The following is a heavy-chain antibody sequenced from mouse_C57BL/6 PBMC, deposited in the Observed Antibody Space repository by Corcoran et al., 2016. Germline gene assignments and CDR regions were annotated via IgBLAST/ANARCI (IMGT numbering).Heavy chain of an antibody. CDR3: ARSLRGSSYYWYFDV. J-gene: IGHJ1*03. CDR2: INTYSGVP. Sequence: QIQLVQSGPELKKPGETVKISCKASGYPFTTYGMSWVKQAPGKGLKWMGWINTYSGVPTYADDFKGRFAFSLETSASTAYLQINNLKNEDTATYFWARSLRGSSYYWYFDVWGTGTTVTVSS. V-gene: IGHV9-3*01. CDR1: GYPFTTYG. D-gene: IGHD1-1*01.